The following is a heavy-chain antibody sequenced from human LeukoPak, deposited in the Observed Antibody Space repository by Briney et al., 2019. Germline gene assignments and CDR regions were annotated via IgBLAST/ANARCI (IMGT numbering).Heavy chain of an antibody. J-gene: IGHJ4*02. V-gene: IGHV3-30*18. CDR2: ISYDGSNK. CDR1: GFTFSSYG. D-gene: IGHD5-12*01. Sequence: PGGSLRLSCAASGFTFSSYGMHWVRQAPGNGLEWVAVISYDGSNKYYADSVKGRFTISRDNSKNTLYLQMNSLRAEDTAVYYCAKDRVATTPGEGAFDYWGQGTLVTVSS. CDR3: AKDRVATTPGEGAFDY.